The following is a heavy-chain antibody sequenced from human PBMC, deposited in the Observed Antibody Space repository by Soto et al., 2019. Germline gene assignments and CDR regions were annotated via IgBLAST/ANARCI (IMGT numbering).Heavy chain of an antibody. CDR3: ASESRYCSGGSCYFLPGIAC. V-gene: IGHV1-69*12. Sequence: QVQLVQSGAEVKKPGSSVKVSCKASGGTFSSYAISWVRQAPGQGLEWMGGIIPIFGTANYAQKFQGRVTITAEESTSTASMELSSLRSEDTAVYYCASESRYCSGGSCYFLPGIACWGQGTLVTVSS. J-gene: IGHJ4*02. CDR1: GGTFSSYA. D-gene: IGHD2-15*01. CDR2: IIPIFGTA.